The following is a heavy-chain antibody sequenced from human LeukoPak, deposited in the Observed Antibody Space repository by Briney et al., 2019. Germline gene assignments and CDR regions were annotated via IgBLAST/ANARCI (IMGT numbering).Heavy chain of an antibody. CDR2: ISAHDGTR. Sequence: ASVKVSCKASGYTFTNYGITWVRQAPGQGLEWMGWISAHDGTRNYALKHEDRVTMTTDTSTSTAYMELRGLRSDDTAVYYCAREVGAYDYWGQGTLVTVSS. J-gene: IGHJ4*02. CDR1: GYTFTNYG. D-gene: IGHD1-26*01. V-gene: IGHV1-18*01. CDR3: AREVGAYDY.